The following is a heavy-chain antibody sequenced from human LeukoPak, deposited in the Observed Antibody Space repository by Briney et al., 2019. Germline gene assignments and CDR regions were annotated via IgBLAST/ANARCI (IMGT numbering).Heavy chain of an antibody. CDR2: IYYSGST. J-gene: IGHJ4*02. D-gene: IGHD3-16*01. Sequence: SETLSLTCAVYGVSFSGYYWSWIRQPPGKGLEWIGSIYYSGSTYYNPSLKSRVTISVDTSKNQFSLKLSSVTAADTAVYYCANFLGSYYDYWGQGTLVTVSS. V-gene: IGHV4-34*01. CDR3: ANFLGSYYDY. CDR1: GVSFSGYY.